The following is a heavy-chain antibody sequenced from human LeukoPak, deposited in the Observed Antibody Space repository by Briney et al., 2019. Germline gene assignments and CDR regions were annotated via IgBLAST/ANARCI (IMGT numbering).Heavy chain of an antibody. D-gene: IGHD2-8*01. CDR2: INHSGST. Sequence: SETLSLTCAVYGGSFSGYYWSWIRQPPGKGLEWIGEINHSGSTNYNPSLKSRVTISVDTSKNQFSLKLSSVTAADTAVYYCARDRGRYCTNGVCPRGYDYWGQGTLVTVSS. J-gene: IGHJ4*02. CDR3: ARDRGRYCTNGVCPRGYDY. V-gene: IGHV4-34*01. CDR1: GGSFSGYY.